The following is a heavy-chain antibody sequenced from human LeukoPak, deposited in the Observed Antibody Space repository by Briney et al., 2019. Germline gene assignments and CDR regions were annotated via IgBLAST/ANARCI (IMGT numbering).Heavy chain of an antibody. J-gene: IGHJ6*03. CDR3: ARDGTCSSTSCLRGDYYYMDV. V-gene: IGHV4-30-4*08. Sequence: PSETLSLTCSVSGGSISSSTYYWGWIRQPPGKGLEWIGYIYYSGSTYYNPSLKSRVTISVDTSKNQFSLKLSSVTAADTAVYYCARDGTCSSTSCLRGDYYYMDVWGKGTTVTVSS. CDR1: GGSISSSTYY. CDR2: IYYSGST. D-gene: IGHD2-2*01.